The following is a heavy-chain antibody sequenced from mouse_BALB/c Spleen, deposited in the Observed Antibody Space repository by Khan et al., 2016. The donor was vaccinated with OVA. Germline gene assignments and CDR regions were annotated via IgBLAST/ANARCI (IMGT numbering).Heavy chain of an antibody. CDR1: GFNIKDYY. V-gene: IGHV14-1*02. Sequence: VQLQQSGAELVRPGALVKLSCKASGFNIKDYYMHWVKQRPEQGLVWIGRIDPENGNTIYDPRLQGKASITSDTSSNTAHLQLSSVTSEDTAVYYCARDGYSPWFAYWGQGTLVTVSA. CDR3: ARDGYSPWFAY. D-gene: IGHD2-3*01. J-gene: IGHJ3*01. CDR2: IDPENGNT.